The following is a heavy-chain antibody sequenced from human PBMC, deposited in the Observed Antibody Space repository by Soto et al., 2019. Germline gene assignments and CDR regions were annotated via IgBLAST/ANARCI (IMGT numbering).Heavy chain of an antibody. D-gene: IGHD5-18*01. J-gene: IGHJ4*02. Sequence: EAQLVESGGGLVQPGGSLRLSCAASGFTVSSNYMSWVRQAPGKGLEWVSVIYSGGSAYYADSVKGRFTISRDNSKNTLYLQMNSLRAEDTDVYYCARHGYSYGGGYFDYWGQGTLVTVSS. CDR2: IYSGGSA. V-gene: IGHV3-66*04. CDR3: ARHGYSYGGGYFDY. CDR1: GFTVSSNY.